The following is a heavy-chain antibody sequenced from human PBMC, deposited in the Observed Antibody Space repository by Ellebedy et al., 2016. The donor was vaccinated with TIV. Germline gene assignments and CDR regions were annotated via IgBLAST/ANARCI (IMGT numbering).Heavy chain of an antibody. V-gene: IGHV1-3*01. D-gene: IGHD6-19*01. CDR2: INAGNGNT. CDR3: ARVRIAVAGDACDI. J-gene: IGHJ3*02. CDR1: GYTFTSYA. Sequence: ASVKVSCKASGYTFTSYAIHWVRQAPGQRLEWMGWINAGNGNTKYSQKFQGRVNITRDTSASTAYMELSSLRSEDTAVYYCARVRIAVAGDACDIWGQGTMVTVSS.